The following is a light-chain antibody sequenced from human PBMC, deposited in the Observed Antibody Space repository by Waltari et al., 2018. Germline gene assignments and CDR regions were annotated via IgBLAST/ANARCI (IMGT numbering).Light chain of an antibody. CDR2: KHT. Sequence: SYELTQPPSVSVSPGPTSTITCPGDALSKQYGYWYQQKPGQAPVLVLYKHTARPSCIPERFAGSTTGTTGTLTISGVQAEDESDYYCQSVDTTRTYVLFGGGTKLTVL. J-gene: IGLJ2*01. V-gene: IGLV3-25*03. CDR1: ALSKQY. CDR3: QSVDTTRTYVL.